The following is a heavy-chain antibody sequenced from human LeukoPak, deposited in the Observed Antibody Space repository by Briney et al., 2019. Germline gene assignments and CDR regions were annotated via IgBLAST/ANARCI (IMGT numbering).Heavy chain of an antibody. V-gene: IGHV3-21*01. D-gene: IGHD2-15*01. J-gene: IGHJ3*02. CDR3: ARAAALIRDAFDI. CDR2: ISSSSSYI. Sequence: GGSLRLSYAASGFTFSSYSMNWVRQAPGKGLEWVSSISSSSSYIYYADSVKGRFTISRDNAKNSLYLQMNSLRAEDTAVYYCARAAALIRDAFDIWGQGTMVTVSS. CDR1: GFTFSSYS.